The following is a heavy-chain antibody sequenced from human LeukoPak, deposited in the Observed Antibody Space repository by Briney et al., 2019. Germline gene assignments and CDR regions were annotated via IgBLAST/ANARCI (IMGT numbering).Heavy chain of an antibody. D-gene: IGHD5-18*01. V-gene: IGHV4-59*01. CDR3: ARGAAGYSYG. CDR2: IYYSGST. CDR1: GVSISSYY. J-gene: IGHJ4*02. Sequence: SETLSLTCTVSGVSISSYYWSWIRQPPGKGLEWIGHIYYSGSTNYNPSLKSRVTISIDTSKNQISLRLSSVTAADTAVYYCARGAAGYSYGWGQGTLVTVSS.